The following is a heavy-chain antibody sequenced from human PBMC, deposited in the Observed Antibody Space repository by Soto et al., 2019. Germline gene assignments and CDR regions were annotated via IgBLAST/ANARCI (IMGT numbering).Heavy chain of an antibody. CDR3: ARIPYDNSGTIFDY. Sequence: EVQLVESGGGLIQPGGSLRLSCAVSGITVSSYYMSWVRQAAGKGLEWVSVIYAGTITYYADSVKGRFTIYRDNSKNTLNLEMNSLRLKDTAVYYCARIPYDNSGTIFDYWGQGTLVTVSS. V-gene: IGHV3-53*01. CDR2: IYAGTIT. J-gene: IGHJ4*02. CDR1: GITVSSYY. D-gene: IGHD3-22*01.